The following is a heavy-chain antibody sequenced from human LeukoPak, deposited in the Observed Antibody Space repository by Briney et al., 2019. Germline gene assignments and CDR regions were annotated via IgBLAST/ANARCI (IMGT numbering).Heavy chain of an antibody. Sequence: PGGSLRLSCAASGFTFSSYGMHWFRQAPGKGLEWVAVIWYDGSNKYYADSVKGRFTISRDNSKNTLYLQMNSLRAEDTAVYYCARDEGLDPYYFDYWGQGTLVTVSS. D-gene: IGHD3/OR15-3a*01. CDR2: IWYDGSNK. V-gene: IGHV3-33*01. CDR3: ARDEGLDPYYFDY. CDR1: GFTFSSYG. J-gene: IGHJ4*02.